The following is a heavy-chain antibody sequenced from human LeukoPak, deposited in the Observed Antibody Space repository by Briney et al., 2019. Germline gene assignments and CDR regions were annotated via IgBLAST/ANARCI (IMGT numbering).Heavy chain of an antibody. CDR2: IKGDGTEK. D-gene: IGHD3-10*01. CDR3: AKEGAYPIITYDS. CDR1: GFTFSRFW. V-gene: IGHV3-7*01. Sequence: GGSLRLSCAASGFTFSRFWMNWVRQPPGKGLEWVGNIKGDGTEKYYVDSVKGRFSISRDNAKNSLYLQMDSLRAEDTAVYYCAKEGAYPIITYDSWGQGALVTVSS. J-gene: IGHJ5*01.